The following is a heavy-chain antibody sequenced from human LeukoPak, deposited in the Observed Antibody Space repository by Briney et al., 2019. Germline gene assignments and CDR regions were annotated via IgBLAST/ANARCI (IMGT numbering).Heavy chain of an antibody. CDR2: VSHDGDT. D-gene: IGHD4-23*01. CDR3: AAWGVDYGGNFDYSDY. J-gene: IGHJ4*02. V-gene: IGHV4-34*01. CDR1: GMSLSDYY. Sequence: SETLSLTCGVSGMSLSDYYWTWIRQSPGKGLEWIGEVSHDGDTNYSPSLKSRLTISIDRSSNQFSLRLTSVTAADTATYYCAAWGVDYGGNFDYSDYWGQGTLVTVSS.